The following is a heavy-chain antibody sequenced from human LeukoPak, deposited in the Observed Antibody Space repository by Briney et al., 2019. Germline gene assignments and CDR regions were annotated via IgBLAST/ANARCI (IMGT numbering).Heavy chain of an antibody. Sequence: GGSLRLSCAASGFTFSSYEMNWVRQAPGKGLEWVSYISSSGSAIYYADSVKGRFTISRDNAKNSLYLQMNSLRAEDTAVYYCARDSGVSSGWYKDFDYWGQGTLVTVSS. CDR3: ARDSGVSSGWYKDFDY. J-gene: IGHJ4*02. V-gene: IGHV3-48*03. CDR2: ISSSGSAI. D-gene: IGHD6-19*01. CDR1: GFTFSSYE.